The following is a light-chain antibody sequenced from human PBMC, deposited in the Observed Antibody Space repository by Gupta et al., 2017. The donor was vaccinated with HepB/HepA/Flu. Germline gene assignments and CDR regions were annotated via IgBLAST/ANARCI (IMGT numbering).Light chain of an antibody. CDR2: DVS. V-gene: IGLV2-14*03. J-gene: IGLJ2*01. Sequence: QSALTQPASVSGSPGQSITISCTGTSSDVGGHNYVSWYQQHPGKAPKLMIYDVSNRPSGVSNRFSGSKSGNTASLTISGLQAEDEADYYGSSYTSSGTLVFGGGTKLTVL. CDR1: SSDVGGHNY. CDR3: SSYTSSGTLV.